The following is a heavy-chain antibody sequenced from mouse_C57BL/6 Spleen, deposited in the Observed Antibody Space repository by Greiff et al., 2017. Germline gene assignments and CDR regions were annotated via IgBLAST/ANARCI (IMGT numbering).Heavy chain of an antibody. Sequence: QVQLQQPGAELVKPGASVKLSCKASGYTFTSYWMQWVKQRPGQGLEWIGEIDPSDSYTNYNQKFKGKATLTVDTSSGTAYMQLSSLTSEDSAVYYCARSGYYGSSYPFAYWGQGTLVTVSA. CDR2: IDPSDSYT. V-gene: IGHV1-50*01. D-gene: IGHD1-1*01. CDR3: ARSGYYGSSYPFAY. CDR1: GYTFTSYW. J-gene: IGHJ3*01.